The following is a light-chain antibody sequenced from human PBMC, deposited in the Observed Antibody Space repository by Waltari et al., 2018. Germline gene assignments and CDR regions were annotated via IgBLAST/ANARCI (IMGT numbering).Light chain of an antibody. V-gene: IGLV1-47*01. J-gene: IGLJ2*01. CDR1: ISNIGRHF. CDR2: RND. CDR3: TSWDDSVSGSVL. Sequence: QSVLTQPPSRSGAPGQRVTISCSGDISNIGRHFVYWYQQLPGMAPRLLIYRNDQRTPGVPDRFSGSKSGTSASLAISGLRPEDEADYYCTSWDDSVSGSVLFGGGTKLTVL.